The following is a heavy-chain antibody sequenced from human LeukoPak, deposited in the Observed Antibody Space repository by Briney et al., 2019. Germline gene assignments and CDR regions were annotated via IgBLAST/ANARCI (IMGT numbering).Heavy chain of an antibody. J-gene: IGHJ6*03. CDR3: ARAPIYYYYYMDV. CDR2: INPNSGGT. CDR1: GYTFTGYY. D-gene: IGHD2-2*02. V-gene: IGHV1-2*02. Sequence: GASVTVSCKASGYTFTGYYMHWVRQAPGQGLEWMGWINPNSGGTNYAQKFQGRVTMTRDTSISTAYMELSRLRSDDTAVYHCARAPIYYYYYMDVWGKGTTVTVSS.